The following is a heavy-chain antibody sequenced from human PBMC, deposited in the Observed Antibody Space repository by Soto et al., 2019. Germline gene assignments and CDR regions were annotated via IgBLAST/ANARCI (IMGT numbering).Heavy chain of an antibody. CDR2: IIPIFGTA. V-gene: IGHV1-69*13. CDR1: RGTYSCYA. J-gene: IGHJ5*02. D-gene: IGHD3-22*01. CDR3: ARAPGQTTMIVVVPRPWFDP. Sequence: GASVKVSCKASRGTYSCYAISWVRQAPGQGLEWMGGIIPIFGTANYAQKFQGRVTITADESTSTAYMELSSLRSEDTAVYYCARAPGQTTMIVVVPRPWFDPWGQGTLVTVSS.